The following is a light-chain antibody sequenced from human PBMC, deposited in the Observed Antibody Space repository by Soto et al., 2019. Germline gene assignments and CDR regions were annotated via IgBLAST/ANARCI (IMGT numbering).Light chain of an antibody. J-gene: IGKJ1*01. CDR3: MQALQTLWT. CDR1: QSLLHSNGYNY. Sequence: DIVMTQSPLSLSVTPGEPASISCRSSQSLLHSNGYNYLDWYLQKPGQSPQLLIYLGSNRASGVPDGFSGSGSGTDFTLKISRVEAEDVGVYYCMQALQTLWTFGQGTKVEIK. V-gene: IGKV2-28*01. CDR2: LGS.